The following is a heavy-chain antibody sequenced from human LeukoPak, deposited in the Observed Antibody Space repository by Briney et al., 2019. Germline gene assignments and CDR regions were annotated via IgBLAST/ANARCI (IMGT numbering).Heavy chain of an antibody. CDR1: GGSFSGYY. D-gene: IGHD6-13*01. Sequence: PSETLSLTCAVYGGSFSGYYWSWIRQPPGKGLEWIGEINHSGSTNYNPSLKSRVTISVDTSKNQFSLKLSSVTAADTAVYYCARELGSSWSHRNYFDYWGQGTLVTVSS. CDR2: INHSGST. CDR3: ARELGSSWSHRNYFDY. V-gene: IGHV4-34*01. J-gene: IGHJ4*02.